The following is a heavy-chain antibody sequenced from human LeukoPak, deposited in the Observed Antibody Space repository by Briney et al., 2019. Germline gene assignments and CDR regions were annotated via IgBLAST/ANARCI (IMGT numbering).Heavy chain of an antibody. CDR1: GGTFSSYA. D-gene: IGHD5-24*01. CDR2: IIPIFGTA. CDR3: AREGVEMATKYYFDY. V-gene: IGHV1-69*05. Sequence: SVKVSCKASGGTFSSYAISWVRQAPGQGLEWMGGIIPIFGTANPAQKFQGRVTITTDESTSTAYKELSSLRSEDTAVYYCAREGVEMATKYYFDYWGQGTLVTVSS. J-gene: IGHJ4*02.